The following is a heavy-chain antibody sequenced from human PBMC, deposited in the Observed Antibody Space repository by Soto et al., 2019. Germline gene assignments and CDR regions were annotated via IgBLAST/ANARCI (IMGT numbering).Heavy chain of an antibody. D-gene: IGHD2-2*01. J-gene: IGHJ5*02. Sequence: PSETLSLTCTVSGGSISSGYYYWSWIRQPPGKGLEWIGYIYYSGSTYYNPSLKSRVTISVDTSKNQFSLKLSSVTAADTAVYYCASLDPQLLFDPWGQGTLVTVSS. V-gene: IGHV4-30-4*01. CDR1: GGSISSGYYY. CDR2: IYYSGST. CDR3: ASLDPQLLFDP.